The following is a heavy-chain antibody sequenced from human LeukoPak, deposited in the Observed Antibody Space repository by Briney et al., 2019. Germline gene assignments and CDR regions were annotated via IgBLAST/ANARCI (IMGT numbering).Heavy chain of an antibody. D-gene: IGHD3-10*02. Sequence: GWSVRLSRVASGCTFHDYAMHGVGPAPGKGGDGVSYISSSGSTIYYADSVKGRFTISRDNAKNSLYLQMNSLRAEDTAVYYCAELGITMIGGVWGKGTTVTISS. V-gene: IGHV3-48*03. CDR2: ISSSGSTI. CDR3: AELGITMIGGV. CDR1: GCTFHDYA. J-gene: IGHJ6*04.